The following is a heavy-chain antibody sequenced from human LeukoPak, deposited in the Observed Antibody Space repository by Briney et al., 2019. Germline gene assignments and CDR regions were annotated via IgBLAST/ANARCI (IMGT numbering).Heavy chain of an antibody. D-gene: IGHD2-15*01. CDR1: GGSISSGGYY. V-gene: IGHV4-31*03. CDR3: ARAVLGGSYPIDY. CDR2: IYYSGST. Sequence: SQTLSLTCTVSGGSISSGGYYWSWILQHPGKGLEWIGYIYYSGSTYYNPSLKSRVTISVDTSKNQFSLKLSSVTAADTAVYYCARAVLGGSYPIDYWGQGTLVTVSS. J-gene: IGHJ4*02.